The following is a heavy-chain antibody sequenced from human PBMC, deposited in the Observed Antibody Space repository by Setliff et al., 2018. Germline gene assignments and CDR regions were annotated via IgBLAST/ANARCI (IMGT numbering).Heavy chain of an antibody. J-gene: IGHJ4*02. D-gene: IGHD6-6*01. Sequence: GGSLRLSCTASGFVFNSYAMHWVRQVPGKGLEFVASITSDGGSSYYANPVEGRFVISRDNSRNTLSLHMDSLRADDMALYYCARVSEYSNYRDFWGQGSLVTVSS. CDR1: GFVFNSYA. CDR2: ITSDGGSS. V-gene: IGHV3-64*01. CDR3: ARVSEYSNYRDF.